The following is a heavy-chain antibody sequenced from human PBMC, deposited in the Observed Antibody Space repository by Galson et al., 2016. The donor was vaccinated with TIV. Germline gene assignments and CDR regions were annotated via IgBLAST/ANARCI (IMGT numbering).Heavy chain of an antibody. CDR1: GYTFTGYY. V-gene: IGHV1-2*02. D-gene: IGHD1-26*01. Sequence: SVKVSCKASGYTFTGYYMHWVRQAPGQGLEWMGWINPNSGDTKYAQKFQGRVTMTRDTSISTAYMELSRLRSDDTAVYYCARDSPHSGSYSWFDYWGQGTLVTVSS. J-gene: IGHJ4*02. CDR2: INPNSGDT. CDR3: ARDSPHSGSYSWFDY.